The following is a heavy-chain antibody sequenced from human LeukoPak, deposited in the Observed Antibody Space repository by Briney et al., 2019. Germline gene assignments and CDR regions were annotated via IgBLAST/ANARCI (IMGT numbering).Heavy chain of an antibody. J-gene: IGHJ4*02. CDR2: ISWNSGTI. D-gene: IGHD3-10*01. CDR1: GFSFDDYA. V-gene: IGHV3-9*01. Sequence: GGSLRLSCAASGFSFDDYAMHWVRQAPGKGLEWVSGISWNSGTIGYADSVKGRFTISRDNAKNSLYLQMNSLRTEDTALYYCARGRWFGESPFDYWGQGTLVTVSS. CDR3: ARGRWFGESPFDY.